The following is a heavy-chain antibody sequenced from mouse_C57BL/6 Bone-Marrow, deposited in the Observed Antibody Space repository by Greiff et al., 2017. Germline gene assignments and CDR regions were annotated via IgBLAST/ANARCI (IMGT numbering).Heavy chain of an antibody. D-gene: IGHD2-13*01. CDR1: GYAFSSSW. CDR2: IYPGDGDT. Sequence: VQLQQSGPELVKPGASVKISCKASGYAFSSSWMNWVKQRPGKGLEWIGRIYPGDGDTNYNGKFKGKATLTADKSSSTAYMQLSSLTSEDSAVYVCARWGEYGFDYWGQGTTVTVSS. CDR3: ARWGEYGFDY. J-gene: IGHJ2*01. V-gene: IGHV1-82*01.